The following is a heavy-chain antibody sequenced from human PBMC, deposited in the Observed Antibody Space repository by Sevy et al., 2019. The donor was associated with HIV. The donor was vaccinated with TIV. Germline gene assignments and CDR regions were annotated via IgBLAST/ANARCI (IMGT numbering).Heavy chain of an antibody. CDR1: GYSISNNYY. D-gene: IGHD3-3*01. V-gene: IGHV4-38-2*02. CDR3: ARDSFGSRSPHLQWFDP. Sequence: SETLSLTCTVSGYSISNNYYWGWIRQPPGKGLEWIGSIHHSGSTYYNPSLKSQVTISVDKSKNQFSLKVTSVTAAETAVYYCARDSFGSRSPHLQWFDPWGQGTLVTVSS. J-gene: IGHJ5*02. CDR2: IHHSGST.